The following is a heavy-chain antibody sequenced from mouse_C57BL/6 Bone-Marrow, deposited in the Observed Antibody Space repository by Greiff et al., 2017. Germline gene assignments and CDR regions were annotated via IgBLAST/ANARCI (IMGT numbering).Heavy chain of an antibody. V-gene: IGHV1-4*01. Sequence: VQLHQSGAELARPGASVKMSCKASGYTFTSYTMHWVKQRPGQGLEWIGYINPSSGYTKYNQKFKDKATLTADKSSSTAYMQLSSLTSEESAVYYCAITTVVAFDYWGQGTTLTVSS. CDR2: INPSSGYT. D-gene: IGHD1-1*01. CDR1: GYTFTSYT. CDR3: AITTVVAFDY. J-gene: IGHJ2*01.